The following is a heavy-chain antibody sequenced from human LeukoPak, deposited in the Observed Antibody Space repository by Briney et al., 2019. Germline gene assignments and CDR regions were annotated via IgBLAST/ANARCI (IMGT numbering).Heavy chain of an antibody. CDR2: ISYDGSNK. CDR1: GFTFSSYA. CDR3: ARGGRYDSSGYNY. Sequence: GGSLRLSCAASGFTFSSYAMHWVRQAPGKGLEWVAVISYDGSNKYYADSVKGRFTISRDNSKNTLYLQMNSLRAEDTAVYYCARGGRYDSSGYNYWGQGTLVTVSS. D-gene: IGHD3-22*01. V-gene: IGHV3-30*04. J-gene: IGHJ4*02.